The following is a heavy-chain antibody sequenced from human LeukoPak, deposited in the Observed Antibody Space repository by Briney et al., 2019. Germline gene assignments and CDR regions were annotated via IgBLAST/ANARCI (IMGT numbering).Heavy chain of an antibody. CDR3: VRDFRSADY. Sequence: GGSLRLSCAASGFTFSTYAMSWVRQAPGKGLEWVSGVNGNGGSTSYADSVKGRFTIFRDNSKNTVYLQMNGLREEDTAVYYCVRDFRSADYWGQGTLVTVSS. V-gene: IGHV3-23*01. CDR2: VNGNGGST. J-gene: IGHJ4*02. CDR1: GFTFSTYA.